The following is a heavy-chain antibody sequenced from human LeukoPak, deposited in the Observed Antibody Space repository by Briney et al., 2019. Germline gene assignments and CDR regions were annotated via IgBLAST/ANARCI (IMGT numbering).Heavy chain of an antibody. D-gene: IGHD3-3*01. CDR1: GYTFTSYD. CDR2: MNPNSGNT. Sequence: ASVKVSCKASGYTFTSYDINWVRQATGQGLEWMGWMNPNSGNTGYAQKFQGRVTITRNTSISTAYMELSSLRSEDTAVYYCARAWGASYDFWRGYNWFDPWGQGTLVTVSS. CDR3: ARAWGASYDFWRGYNWFDP. J-gene: IGHJ5*02. V-gene: IGHV1-8*03.